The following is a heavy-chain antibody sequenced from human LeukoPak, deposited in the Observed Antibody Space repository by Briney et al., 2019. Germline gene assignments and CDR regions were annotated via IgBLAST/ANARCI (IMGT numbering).Heavy chain of an antibody. J-gene: IGHJ4*02. CDR1: GGSISSSSYY. Sequence: PSETLSLTCTVSGGSISSSSYYWGWIRQPPGKGLEWIGSIYYSGSTYYNPSLKSRVTISVDTSKNQFSLKLSSVTAADTAVYYCARQWDGYNSRYFDYWGQGTLVTVSS. CDR3: ARQWDGYNSRYFDY. V-gene: IGHV4-39*01. D-gene: IGHD5-24*01. CDR2: IYYSGST.